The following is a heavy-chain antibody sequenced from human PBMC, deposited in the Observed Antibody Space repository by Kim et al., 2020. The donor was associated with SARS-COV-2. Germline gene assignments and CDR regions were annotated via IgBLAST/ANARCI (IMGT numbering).Heavy chain of an antibody. CDR1: GDSVSTNSAA. CDR3: ARDGDYYDSRVFYPDAFDI. V-gene: IGHV6-1*01. CDR2: TYYRSRWYN. Sequence: SQTLSITCAISGDSVSTNSAAWNWIRQSPSRGLEWLGRTYYRSRWYNDYAVSVKSRITINPDTSKNQFSLHLNSVTPEDTAVYYCARDGDYYDSRVFYPDAFDIWGQGTMVTVSS. J-gene: IGHJ3*02. D-gene: IGHD3-22*01.